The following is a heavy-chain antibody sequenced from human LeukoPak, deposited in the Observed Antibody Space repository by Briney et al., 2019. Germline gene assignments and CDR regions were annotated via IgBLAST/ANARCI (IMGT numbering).Heavy chain of an antibody. CDR1: GYTFTNYD. V-gene: IGHV1-8*01. CDR3: ARDQDIVVAVAALRQREMGGFDP. D-gene: IGHD2-15*01. Sequence: ASVKVSCKASGYTFTNYDINWVRQATGQGPEWMGWMNPKSGNTGYAQKFQGRVTMTRNTSISTAYMELGSLRSDDTAVYHCARDQDIVVAVAALRQREMGGFDPWGQGTLVTVSS. CDR2: MNPKSGNT. J-gene: IGHJ5*02.